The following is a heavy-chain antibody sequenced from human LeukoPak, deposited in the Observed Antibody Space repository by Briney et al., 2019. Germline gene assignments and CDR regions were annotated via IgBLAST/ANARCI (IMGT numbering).Heavy chain of an antibody. D-gene: IGHD2-2*01. CDR1: GYTFTGYY. Sequence: ASVKVSCKASGYTFTGYYMHWVRQAPGQGLEWMGWINPNSGGTNYSQKFQGRVTMTRDTSISTAYMELSRLRSDDTAVYYCARDMFGEIVVVPAPYYFDYWGQGTLVTVSS. CDR2: INPNSGGT. J-gene: IGHJ4*02. CDR3: ARDMFGEIVVVPAPYYFDY. V-gene: IGHV1-2*02.